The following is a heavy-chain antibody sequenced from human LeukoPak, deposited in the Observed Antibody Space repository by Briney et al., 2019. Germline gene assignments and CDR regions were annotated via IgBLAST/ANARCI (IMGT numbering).Heavy chain of an antibody. J-gene: IGHJ6*03. CDR3: AREFWNDDYYYYMDV. CDR2: IYYSGST. D-gene: IGHD1-1*01. V-gene: IGHV4-59*01. CDR1: GGSISSYY. Sequence: SETLSLTCTVSGGSISSYYWGWIRQPPGKGLEWIGYIYYSGSTNYNPSLKSRVTISVDTSKNQFSLKLSSVTAADTAVYYCAREFWNDDYYYYMDVWGKGTTVTVSS.